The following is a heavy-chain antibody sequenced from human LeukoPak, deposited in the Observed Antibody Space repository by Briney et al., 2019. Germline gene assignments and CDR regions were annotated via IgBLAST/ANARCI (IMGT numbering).Heavy chain of an antibody. CDR3: ARSSPYDYIWGSYRSAGGGFDY. D-gene: IGHD3-16*02. CDR2: ISAYNGNT. V-gene: IGHV1-18*01. CDR1: GYTFTSYG. Sequence: ASVKVSCKASGYTFTSYGISWVRQAPGQGLEWMGWISAYNGNTNYAQKLQGRATMTTDTSTSTAYMELRSLRSDDTAVYYCARSSPYDYIWGSYRSAGGGFDYWGQGTLVTVSS. J-gene: IGHJ4*02.